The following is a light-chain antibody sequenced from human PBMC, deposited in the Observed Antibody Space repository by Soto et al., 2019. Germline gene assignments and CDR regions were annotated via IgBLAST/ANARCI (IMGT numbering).Light chain of an antibody. CDR2: XXX. CDR3: NSYTSSSTFV. V-gene: IGLV2-14*03. Sequence: QSALTQPASVSGSPGQSITISCTGTSSDVGGYNYVSWYQQHPGQAPKLMIXXXXXXXXXXXXXXSGSRSGNTASLTISGXXXXXXXXXYCNSYTSSSTFVFGTGTKLTVL. CDR1: SSDVGGYNY. J-gene: IGLJ1*01.